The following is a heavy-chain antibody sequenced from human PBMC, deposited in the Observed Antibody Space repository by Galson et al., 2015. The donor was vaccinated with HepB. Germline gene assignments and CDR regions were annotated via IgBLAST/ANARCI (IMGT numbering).Heavy chain of an antibody. V-gene: IGHV1-46*01. J-gene: IGHJ6*02. CDR3: ALVAAAGDYYYYGMDV. D-gene: IGHD6-13*01. CDR2: INPSGGST. CDR1: GYTFTSYY. Sequence: SCKASGYTFTSYYMHWVRQAPGQGLEWMGIINPSGGSTSYAQKFQGRVTMTRDTSTSTVYMELSSLRSEDTAVYYCALVAAAGDYYYYGMDVWGQGTTVTVSS.